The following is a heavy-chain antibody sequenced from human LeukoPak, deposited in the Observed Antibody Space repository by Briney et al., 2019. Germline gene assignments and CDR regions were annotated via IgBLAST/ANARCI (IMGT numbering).Heavy chain of an antibody. V-gene: IGHV4-4*07. CDR1: GGSFSSYF. J-gene: IGHJ4*02. D-gene: IGHD3-9*01. CDR2: IYTSGRT. Sequence: SETLSLTCTVSGGSFSSYFWNWIRQPAGKGLEWIGRIYTSGRTYYNPSLKSRVTMSVDTSKNQFSLKLTSVTAADTAVYYCARGNYDLLTGYIFDSWGQGTLVTVSS. CDR3: ARGNYDLLTGYIFDS.